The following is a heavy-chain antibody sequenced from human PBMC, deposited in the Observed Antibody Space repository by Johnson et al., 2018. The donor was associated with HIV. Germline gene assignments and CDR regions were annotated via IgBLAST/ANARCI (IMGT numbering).Heavy chain of an antibody. V-gene: IGHV3-30*18. CDR1: GFTFSSYA. J-gene: IGHJ3*02. CDR3: AKKQWPEDDAFDI. D-gene: IGHD6-19*01. Sequence: QVQLVESGGGLVQPGGSLRLSCAASGFTFSSYAMHWVRQAPGKGLEWVAVISYDGSNKYYADSVKGRFTISRDNSKNTLYLQMNSLRAEDTAVYYCAKKQWPEDDAFDIWGQGTMVTVSS. CDR2: ISYDGSNK.